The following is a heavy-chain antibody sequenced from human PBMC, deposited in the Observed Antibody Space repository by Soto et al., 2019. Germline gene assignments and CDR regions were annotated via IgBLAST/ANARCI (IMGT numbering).Heavy chain of an antibody. CDR3: ARGLRAAAGTMKAFDI. CDR1: GGSITSDGYS. J-gene: IGHJ3*02. Sequence: SETLSLTCAVSGGSITSDGYSWGWIRQPPGQGLEWIGEINHSGSTNYNPSLKSRVTISVDTSKNQFSLKLSSVTAADTAVYYCARGLRAAAGTMKAFDIWGQGTMVTVSS. D-gene: IGHD6-13*01. CDR2: INHSGST. V-gene: IGHV4-30-2*01.